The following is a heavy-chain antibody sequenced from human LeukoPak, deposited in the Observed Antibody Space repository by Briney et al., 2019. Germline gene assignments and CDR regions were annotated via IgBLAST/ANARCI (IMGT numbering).Heavy chain of an antibody. V-gene: IGHV1-18*01. J-gene: IGHJ5*02. CDR1: GYTFTSYG. CDR3: AATPGCSGGSCYLVWFDP. Sequence: SAVNVSCKASGYTFTSYGISWVRQAPGQGLEWMGWISAYNGNTNYAQRLQGRVTMTTDTSTSTAYMELRSLRSDDTSVYYCAATPGCSGGSCYLVWFDPWGQGTLVTVSS. D-gene: IGHD2-15*01. CDR2: ISAYNGNT.